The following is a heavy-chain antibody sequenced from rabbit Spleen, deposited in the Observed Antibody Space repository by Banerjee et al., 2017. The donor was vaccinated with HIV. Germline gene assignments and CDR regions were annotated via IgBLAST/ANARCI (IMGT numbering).Heavy chain of an antibody. Sequence: QSLEESGGDLVKPGASLTLTCTASGFSFSGSYYMCWVRQAPGKGLEWIGYIDPVFGSTNYATWVNGRFTISSHNAQNTLYLQLNSLTVADTATYFCVREAGYAGYGDGNLWGQGTLVTVS. D-gene: IGHD7-1*01. V-gene: IGHV1S40*01. CDR3: VREAGYAGYGDGNL. J-gene: IGHJ4*01. CDR1: GFSFSGSYY. CDR2: IDPVFGST.